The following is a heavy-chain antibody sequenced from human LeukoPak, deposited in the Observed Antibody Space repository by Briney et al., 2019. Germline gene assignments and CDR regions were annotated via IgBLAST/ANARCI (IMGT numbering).Heavy chain of an antibody. CDR1: GYTFISYG. J-gene: IGHJ4*02. Sequence: PLASVKVSCKASGYTFISYGISWVRQAPGQGLEWMGWISTYNGNTDYAQNLQGRVTMTTDTSTSTAYMEVRSLRSDDTAVYYCARNDISIYDYVWGSYLLGYWGQGTLVTVSS. CDR3: ARNDISIYDYVWGSYLLGY. CDR2: ISTYNGNT. V-gene: IGHV1-18*01. D-gene: IGHD3-16*01.